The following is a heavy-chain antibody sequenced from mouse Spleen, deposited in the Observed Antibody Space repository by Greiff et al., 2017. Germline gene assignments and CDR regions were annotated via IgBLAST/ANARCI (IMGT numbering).Heavy chain of an antibody. CDR2: INPNNGGT. D-gene: IGHD1-1*01. V-gene: IGHV1-18*01. J-gene: IGHJ3*01. CDR1: GYTFTDYN. CDR3: ARSSDYYGSSYWAY. Sequence: EVQLQQSGPELVKPGASVKIPCKASGYTFTDYNMDWVKQSHGKSLEWIGDINPNNGGTIYNQKFKGKATLTVDKSSSTAYMELRSLTSEDTAVYYCARSSDYYGSSYWAYWGQGTLVTVSA.